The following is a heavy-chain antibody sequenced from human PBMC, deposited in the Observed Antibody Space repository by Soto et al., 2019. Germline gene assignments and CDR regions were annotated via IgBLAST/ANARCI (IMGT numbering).Heavy chain of an antibody. CDR3: ARGGLRAYSMDV. J-gene: IGHJ6*03. Sequence: EVQLVESGGHLVQPGGSLRLSCAASGFTFTTYWMHWVRQAPGKGLVWVSRIESDGSSTNYADSVKGRFTISRDNAKNTRYLQMNSLGAEDTAVYYCARGGLRAYSMDVWGKGTTVTVSS. V-gene: IGHV3-74*01. CDR2: IESDGSST. CDR1: GFTFTTYW. D-gene: IGHD3-16*01.